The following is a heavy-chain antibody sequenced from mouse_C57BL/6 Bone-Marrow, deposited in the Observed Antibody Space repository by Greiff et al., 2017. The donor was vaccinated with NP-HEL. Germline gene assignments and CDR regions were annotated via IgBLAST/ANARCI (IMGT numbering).Heavy chain of an antibody. CDR1: GFTFSDYY. J-gene: IGHJ4*01. CDR2: ISNGGGST. V-gene: IGHV5-12*01. Sequence: EVKLMESGGGLVQPGGSLKLSCAASGFTFSDYYMYWVRQTPEKRLEWVAYISNGGGSTYYPDTVQGRFTISRDNAKNTLYLQMRRLKSEDTAMYYCARPVLYYYGSSYAMDYWGQGTSVTVSS. D-gene: IGHD1-1*01. CDR3: ARPVLYYYGSSYAMDY.